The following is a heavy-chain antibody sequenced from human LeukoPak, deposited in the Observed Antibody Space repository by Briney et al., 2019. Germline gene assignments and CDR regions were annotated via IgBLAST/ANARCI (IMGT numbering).Heavy chain of an antibody. CDR3: ARRLGRKERYYFDY. V-gene: IGHV4-30-4*07. J-gene: IGHJ4*02. Sequence: SETLSFTCAVSGGSISSGGYSWSWIRQPPGKGLEWIGYIYYSGSTYYNPSLKSRVTISVDTSKNQFSLKLSSVTAADTAVYYCARRLGRKERYYFDYWGQGTLVTVSS. CDR1: GGSISSGGYS. D-gene: IGHD1-26*01. CDR2: IYYSGST.